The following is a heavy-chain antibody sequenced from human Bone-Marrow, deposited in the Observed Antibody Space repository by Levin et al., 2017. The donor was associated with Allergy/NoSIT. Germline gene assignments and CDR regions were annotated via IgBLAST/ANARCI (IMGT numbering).Heavy chain of an antibody. CDR2: IRSKSNNYAT. J-gene: IGHJ6*03. CDR3: ARLGQVAATTTGGSHCYKDV. Sequence: GGSLRLSCVASGFAFSGSALHWVRQASGKGLEWVGRIRSKSNNYATEYAASVKGRFSISRDDSENTAYLQMNSLKSEDTAVYFCARLGQVAATTTGGSHCYKDVWGKGTTVTVSS. V-gene: IGHV3-73*01. CDR1: GFAFSGSA. D-gene: IGHD6-13*01.